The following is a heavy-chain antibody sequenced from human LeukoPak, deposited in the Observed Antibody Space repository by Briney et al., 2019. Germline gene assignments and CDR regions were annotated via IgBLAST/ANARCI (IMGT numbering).Heavy chain of an antibody. CDR1: GCSFTSYW. J-gene: IGHJ4*02. Sequence: GESLKISCKGSGCSFTSYWIGWVRQMPGKGLEWMGIIYSGDSETRYSPSFQGQVTISADKSISTAYLQWSSLKASDTAMYYCARYRYCSGGSCYSDFWGQGTLVTVSS. V-gene: IGHV5-51*01. CDR2: IYSGDSET. D-gene: IGHD2-15*01. CDR3: ARYRYCSGGSCYSDF.